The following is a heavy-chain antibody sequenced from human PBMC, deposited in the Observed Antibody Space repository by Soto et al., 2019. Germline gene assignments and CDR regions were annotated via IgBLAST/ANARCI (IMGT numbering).Heavy chain of an antibody. CDR1: GFTFKNYG. J-gene: IGHJ4*02. CDR3: ARDLSYGSLDFDY. CDR2: FWADGRTT. V-gene: IGHV3-33*01. D-gene: IGHD5-18*01. Sequence: PGGSLRLSCVASGFTFKNYGMHWVRQAPGKGLEWVADFWADGRTTYYADSVKGRFSISRDNVKNTLYLQMDSLRADDTAVYYCARDLSYGSLDFDYWGRGTRVTVSS.